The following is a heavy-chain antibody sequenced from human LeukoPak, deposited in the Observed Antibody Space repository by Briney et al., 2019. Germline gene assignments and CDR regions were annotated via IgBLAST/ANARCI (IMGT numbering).Heavy chain of an antibody. CDR2: ISYIGST. Sequence: SETLSLTCAVSDDSFSSHYWTWIRQPPGKGLEWIGYISYIGSTNYNPSLKSRVTISIDTSKNQFSLKLSSVPAADTAVYYCARDLVTVTKGFDIWGQGTMVSVPS. CDR3: ARDLVTVTKGFDI. J-gene: IGHJ3*02. CDR1: DDSFSSHY. V-gene: IGHV4-59*11. D-gene: IGHD4-17*01.